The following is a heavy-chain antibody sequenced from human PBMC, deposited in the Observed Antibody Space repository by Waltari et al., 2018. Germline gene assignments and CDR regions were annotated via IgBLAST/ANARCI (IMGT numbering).Heavy chain of an antibody. CDR3: ARDASGSRNWFDP. CDR2: ISSNGGST. J-gene: IGHJ5*02. CDR1: GFTFSSSA. D-gene: IGHD1-26*01. Sequence: EVQLVESGGGLVQPGGSLRLSCAASGFTFSSSAMHWVRQAPGKGLEYVSAISSNGGSTYYADSVKGRFTISRDNSKNTLYLQMGSLRAEDMAVYYCARDASGSRNWFDPWGQGTLVTVSS. V-gene: IGHV3-64*07.